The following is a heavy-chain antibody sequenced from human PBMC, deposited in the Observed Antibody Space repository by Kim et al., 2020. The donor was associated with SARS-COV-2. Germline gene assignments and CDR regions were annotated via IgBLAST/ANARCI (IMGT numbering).Heavy chain of an antibody. Sequence: GGSLRLSCAASGFTFSSYAMSWVRQAPGKGLEWVSAISCSGGSTYYADSVKGRFTISRDNSKNTLYLQMNSLRAEDTAVYYCAKDGRITLFGVVITETYYFDFRGQGTLVTGSS. J-gene: IGHJ4*02. CDR1: GFTFSSYA. V-gene: IGHV3-23*01. CDR3: AKDGRITLFGVVITETYYFDF. CDR2: ISCSGGST. D-gene: IGHD3-3*01.